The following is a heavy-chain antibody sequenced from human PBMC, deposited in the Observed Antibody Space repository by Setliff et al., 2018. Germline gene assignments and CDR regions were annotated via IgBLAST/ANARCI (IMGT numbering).Heavy chain of an antibody. Sequence: SETLSLTCAVYGGSFSTYFWSWIRQSPGKGLEWIGEINDSGTTNYSPSLKSRVTISLDASTNQFSLKLRSVSAADTAVYYCRYWSGYYNNDYWGQGTLVTVSS. CDR2: INDSGTT. CDR1: GGSFSTYF. CDR3: RYWSGYYNNDY. V-gene: IGHV4-34*01. D-gene: IGHD3-3*01. J-gene: IGHJ4*02.